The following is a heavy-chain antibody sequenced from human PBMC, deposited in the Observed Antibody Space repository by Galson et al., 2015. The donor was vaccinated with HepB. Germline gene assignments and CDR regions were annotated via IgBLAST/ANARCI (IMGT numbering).Heavy chain of an antibody. Sequence: SVKVSCKASGYTFTGYYVHWVRQARGQGLEWMGRIDPHSRGAGSKYAQKFQGRVALTTDTSSNTAYMELKKLRSDDTAMYYCATNIVGATVSWGQGTLITVSS. V-gene: IGHV1-2*06. D-gene: IGHD1-26*01. CDR2: IDPHSRGAGS. CDR1: GYTFTGYY. CDR3: ATNIVGATVS. J-gene: IGHJ5*02.